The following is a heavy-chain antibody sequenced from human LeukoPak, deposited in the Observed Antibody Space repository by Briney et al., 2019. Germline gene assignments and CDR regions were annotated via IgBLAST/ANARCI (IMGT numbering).Heavy chain of an antibody. CDR3: ARVTTSGSYKFDN. J-gene: IGHJ4*02. D-gene: IGHD3-10*01. Sequence: GGSLRLSCAASGFTASSNYISWVRQAPGKGLEWVSLIYTSGSTYYADSVKGRFTISRDISKNTLYLQMNSLRAEDTAVYYCARVTTSGSYKFDNWGQGTLVTVSS. V-gene: IGHV3-53*01. CDR1: GFTASSNY. CDR2: IYTSGST.